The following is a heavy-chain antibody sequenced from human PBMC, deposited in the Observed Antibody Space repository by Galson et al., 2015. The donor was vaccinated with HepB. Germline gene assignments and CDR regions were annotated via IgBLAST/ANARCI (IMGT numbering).Heavy chain of an antibody. V-gene: IGHV3-73*01. D-gene: IGHD6-13*01. Sequence: SLRLSCAASGFTFSGSAIQWVRQASGGGLEWVGRIGSKADSYATAYTASVKGRFTISRDDSKNTAYLQMSRLKTEDTAVYYCIRLGNLVGYGSSWGQGTLVTVSS. CDR3: IRLGNLVGYGSS. J-gene: IGHJ4*02. CDR1: GFTFSGSA. CDR2: IGSKADSYAT.